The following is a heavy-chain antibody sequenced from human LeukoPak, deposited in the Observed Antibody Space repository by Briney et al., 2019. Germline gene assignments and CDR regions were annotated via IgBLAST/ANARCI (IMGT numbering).Heavy chain of an antibody. J-gene: IGHJ6*02. V-gene: IGHV1-2*02. Sequence: GASLKVSCKASGYTFTGYYMHWVRQAPGQGLECMGWINPNSGGTNYAQKFQGRVTMTRDTSISKAYMELSRLRSDDTAVYYCARDVSIMNYYYGMDVWGQGTTVTVSS. CDR1: GYTFTGYY. D-gene: IGHD2-21*01. CDR2: INPNSGGT. CDR3: ARDVSIMNYYYGMDV.